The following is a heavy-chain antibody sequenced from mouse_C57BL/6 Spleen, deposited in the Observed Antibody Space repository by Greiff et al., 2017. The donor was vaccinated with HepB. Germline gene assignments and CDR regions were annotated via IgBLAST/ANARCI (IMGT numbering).Heavy chain of an antibody. CDR3: AYNYCSSCYFDY. CDR1: GYTFTSYW. Sequence: QVQLQQPGAELVKPGASVKLSCKASGYTFTSYWMQWVKQRPGQGLEWIGEIDPSGSYTNYNKKFKGKATLTVDTSSSTAYMQLSSLTSEDSAVYYCAYNYCSSCYFDYWGQGTTLTVSS. J-gene: IGHJ2*01. D-gene: IGHD1-1*01. V-gene: IGHV1-50*01. CDR2: IDPSGSYT.